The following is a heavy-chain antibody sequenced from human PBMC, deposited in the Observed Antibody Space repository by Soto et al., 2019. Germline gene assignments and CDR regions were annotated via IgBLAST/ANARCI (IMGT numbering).Heavy chain of an antibody. D-gene: IGHD3-9*01. Sequence: QVQLQESGPGLVKPSQTLSLTCTVSGGSISSGGYYWSWIRQHPGKGLEWIGYIYYSGSTYYNPYLKSRVTISVDTSKNQFSLKLSSVTAADTAVYYCARGSVIYDILTGYQFDYWGQGTLVTVSS. CDR1: GGSISSGGYY. V-gene: IGHV4-31*03. J-gene: IGHJ4*02. CDR3: ARGSVIYDILTGYQFDY. CDR2: IYYSGST.